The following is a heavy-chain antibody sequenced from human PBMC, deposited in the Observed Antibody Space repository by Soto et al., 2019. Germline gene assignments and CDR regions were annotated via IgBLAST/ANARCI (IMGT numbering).Heavy chain of an antibody. D-gene: IGHD2-15*01. Sequence: QVQLVQSGAEVKKPGASVKVSCKASGYTFTTYAIHWVRQAPGQRLEWMGWIDAGNGNTKYSQKFQGRVTITRDTSASTVYMERSSLRSEDTAVYYCAREDRNWFDPWGQGTLVTVSS. CDR3: AREDRNWFDP. CDR1: GYTFTTYA. CDR2: IDAGNGNT. J-gene: IGHJ5*02. V-gene: IGHV1-3*01.